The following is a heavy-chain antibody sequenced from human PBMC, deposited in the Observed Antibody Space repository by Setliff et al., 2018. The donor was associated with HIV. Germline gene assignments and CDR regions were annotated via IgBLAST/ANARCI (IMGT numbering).Heavy chain of an antibody. CDR3: ARDWWYSSQAKLYYFDY. CDR2: ISYSEYT. J-gene: IGHJ4*02. D-gene: IGHD6-19*01. CDR1: GDPINSHY. V-gene: IGHV4-59*11. Sequence: SETLSLTCTVSGDPINSHYWSWIRQPPGEGLEWIGHISYSEYTNYNPSLKSRVTISVDTSKNQFSLKLSSVTAADTAVYYCARDWWYSSQAKLYYFDYWGQGTLVTVSS.